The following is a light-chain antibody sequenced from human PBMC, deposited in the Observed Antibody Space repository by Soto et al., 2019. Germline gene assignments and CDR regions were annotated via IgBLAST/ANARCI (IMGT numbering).Light chain of an antibody. CDR2: GPS. CDR3: QQYNNWPRT. V-gene: IGKV3-15*01. CDR1: QSVSSN. Sequence: EIVMTQSPPTLSVSPWEIATLSCRASQSVSSNLAWYQQKPGQAPRLLIYGPSTRATGIPDRFSGSGSGTEFTLTISSLQSEDFAVYYCQQYNNWPRTFGQGTKVDIK. J-gene: IGKJ1*01.